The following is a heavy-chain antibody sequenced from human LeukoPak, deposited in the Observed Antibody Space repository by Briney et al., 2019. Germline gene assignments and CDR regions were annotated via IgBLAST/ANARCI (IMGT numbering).Heavy chain of an antibody. V-gene: IGHV3-23*01. J-gene: IGHJ4*02. CDR3: AKQLGYCSDGSCYFPY. CDR1: GFTFSSYA. CDR2: ISDIGSST. Sequence: GGSLRLSCAASGFTFSSYAMSWVRQAPGKGLEWVSAISDIGSSTYYADSVKGRFTISRDNSKNTLYLQMNSLRAEDTAVYYCAKQLGYCSDGSCYFPYWGQGTLVTVSS. D-gene: IGHD2-15*01.